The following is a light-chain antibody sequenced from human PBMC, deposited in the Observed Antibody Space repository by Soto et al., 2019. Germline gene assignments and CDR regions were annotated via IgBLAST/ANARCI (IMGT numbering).Light chain of an antibody. CDR2: GAS. Sequence: EIVMTQSPATLSVSLGERATLSCRASQSVSRKLAWYQQRPGQAPRLLVFGASTTATGVPVRFSGSGSGTDFTLTITILDAEDSALYYCQRYHSYPTFGQGTKVEIK. J-gene: IGKJ1*01. CDR1: QSVSRK. V-gene: IGKV3-15*01. CDR3: QRYHSYPT.